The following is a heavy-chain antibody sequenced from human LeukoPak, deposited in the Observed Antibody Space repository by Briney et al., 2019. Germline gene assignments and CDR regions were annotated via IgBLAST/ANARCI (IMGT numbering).Heavy chain of an antibody. D-gene: IGHD2-2*01. J-gene: IGHJ5*02. Sequence: PGGSLRLSCAASGFTFDDYAMHWVRQAPGKGLEWVSGISWNSGSIGYADSVKGRFTISRDNAKNSLYLQMNSLRAEDTALYYCAKDYCSSTSCYQGKWFDPWGQGTLVTVSS. V-gene: IGHV3-9*01. CDR1: GFTFDDYA. CDR3: AKDYCSSTSCYQGKWFDP. CDR2: ISWNSGSI.